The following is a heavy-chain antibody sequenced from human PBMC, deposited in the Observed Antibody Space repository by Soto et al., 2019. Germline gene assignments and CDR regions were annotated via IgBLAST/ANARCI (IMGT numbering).Heavy chain of an antibody. J-gene: IGHJ2*01. V-gene: IGHV3-11*01. CDR2: ITSNGNTI. D-gene: IGHD3-10*01. Sequence: QEQLVESGGGLVEPGGSLRLSCAASGFTFGDYHMSWFRQAPGQGLQWISYITSNGNTIYYTDSVKGRFSISRDNAKNSLFLQVNSLTAHDTAVYYCARGSYGEPYWFFDLWGRGALVAVSS. CDR3: ARGSYGEPYWFFDL. CDR1: GFTFGDYH.